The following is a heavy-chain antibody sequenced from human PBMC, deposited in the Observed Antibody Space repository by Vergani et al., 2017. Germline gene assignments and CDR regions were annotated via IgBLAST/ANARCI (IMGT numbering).Heavy chain of an antibody. V-gene: IGHV1-69*01. D-gene: IGHD3-16*01. J-gene: IGHJ6*03. CDR3: ARDLRPTVGLGFYHYMDV. CDR1: GGTFSNHG. Sequence: QVQLVQSGAAVKKPGSSVKVSCKASGGTFSNHGINWLRRAPGQGLEWMGGIIPLFHVANYAQKFKGRVAINADESTNTVYMELSSLKSEATAIYYWARDLRPTVGLGFYHYMDVWGEGTLVIVSS. CDR2: IIPLFHVA.